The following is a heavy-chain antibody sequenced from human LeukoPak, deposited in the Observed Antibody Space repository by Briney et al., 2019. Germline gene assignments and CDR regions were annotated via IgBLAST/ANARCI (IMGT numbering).Heavy chain of an antibody. D-gene: IGHD3-10*01. CDR2: ISTGSNTM. CDR1: GFTFRSYS. V-gene: IGHV3-48*01. Sequence: GGSLRLSCAVSGFTFRSYSMNWVRQAPGKGLEWVSYISTGSNTMYYADSVKGRFTISRDDAKNSLYLQMSSLRGEDTAVYYCARGSGSSDYWGQGTLVTVSS. CDR3: ARGSGSSDY. J-gene: IGHJ4*02.